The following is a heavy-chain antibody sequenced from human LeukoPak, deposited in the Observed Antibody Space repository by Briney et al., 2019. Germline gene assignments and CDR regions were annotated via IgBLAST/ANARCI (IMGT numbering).Heavy chain of an antibody. V-gene: IGHV4-4*07. CDR3: ARVAVFNHYYYYMDV. J-gene: IGHJ6*03. Sequence: PSETLSLTCTVSGGSISSYYWTWIRQPAGKGLEWVGRIYGGGITNYNPSLKSRVAMSVDTSNNQFSLRLSSVIAADTAVYYCARVAVFNHYYYYMDVWGKGTTVTVSS. CDR2: IYGGGIT. D-gene: IGHD3-3*01. CDR1: GGSISSYY.